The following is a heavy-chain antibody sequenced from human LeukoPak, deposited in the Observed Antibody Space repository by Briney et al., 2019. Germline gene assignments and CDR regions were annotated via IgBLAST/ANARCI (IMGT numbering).Heavy chain of an antibody. V-gene: IGHV4-39*01. J-gene: IGHJ4*02. CDR2: IYYSGST. CDR1: GGSISSSSYH. D-gene: IGHD2-2*02. CDR3: ARAGWDQLLYLFDH. Sequence: SETLSLTCSVSGGSISSSSYHWGWIRQPPGKGLEWIGSIYYSGSTYYNPSLKSRVTISVDTSKNQFSLKLSSVTAADTAVYYCARAGWDQLLYLFDHWGQGTLVTVSS.